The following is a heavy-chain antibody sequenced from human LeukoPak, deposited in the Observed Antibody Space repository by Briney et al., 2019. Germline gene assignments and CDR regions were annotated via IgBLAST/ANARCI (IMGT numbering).Heavy chain of an antibody. J-gene: IGHJ6*02. CDR3: AKEQPTYSPGPYYGMDV. V-gene: IGHV3-30*18. D-gene: IGHD6-13*01. CDR1: GFTFSSYG. Sequence: GGSLRLSCAASGFTFSSYGMHWVRQAPGKGLEGVAVISYDGSNKYYADSVKGRFTISRDNSKSTLYLQMNSLRAEDTAVYYCAKEQPTYSPGPYYGMDVWGQGTTVTVSS. CDR2: ISYDGSNK.